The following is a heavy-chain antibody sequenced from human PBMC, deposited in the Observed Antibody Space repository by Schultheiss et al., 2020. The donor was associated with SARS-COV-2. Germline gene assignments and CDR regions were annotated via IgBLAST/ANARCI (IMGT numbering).Heavy chain of an antibody. CDR1: GFTFSNYA. Sequence: GGSLRLSCAGSGFTFSNYAMSWVRQAPGKELEWVSVIYSGGSTYSADSVKGRFTISRDNAKNSLYLQMNSLRAEDTAVYYCASDAFDIWGQGTMVTVSS. CDR3: ASDAFDI. V-gene: IGHV3-23*03. J-gene: IGHJ3*02. CDR2: IYSGGST.